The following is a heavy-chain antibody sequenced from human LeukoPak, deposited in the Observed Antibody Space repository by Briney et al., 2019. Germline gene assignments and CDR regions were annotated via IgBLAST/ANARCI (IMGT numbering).Heavy chain of an antibody. V-gene: IGHV3-23*01. CDR2: ISGSGGST. J-gene: IGHJ4*02. CDR3: AKQGYSSSWNHCDY. D-gene: IGHD6-13*01. Sequence: PGGSLRLSCAASGFTFTSYAMSWVRQAPGKGLEWVSAISGSGGSTYYADSVKGRFTTSRDNSKNTLYLQMNSLRAEDTAVYYCAKQGYSSSWNHCDYWGQGTLVTVSS. CDR1: GFTFTSYA.